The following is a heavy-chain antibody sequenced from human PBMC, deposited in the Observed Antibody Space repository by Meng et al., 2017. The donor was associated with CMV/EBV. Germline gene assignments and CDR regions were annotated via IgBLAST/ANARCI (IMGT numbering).Heavy chain of an antibody. V-gene: IGHV3-21*04. CDR2: ISSSSSYI. D-gene: IGHD6-13*01. CDR3: AKDSLRAAGISYYFDY. Sequence: GGSLRLSCAASGFTFSSYSMSWVRQAPGKGLEWVSSISSSSSYIYYADSVKGRFTISRDNSKNTLYLQMNSLRAEDTAVYYCAKDSLRAAGISYYFDYWGQGTLVTVSS. J-gene: IGHJ4*02. CDR1: GFTFSSYS.